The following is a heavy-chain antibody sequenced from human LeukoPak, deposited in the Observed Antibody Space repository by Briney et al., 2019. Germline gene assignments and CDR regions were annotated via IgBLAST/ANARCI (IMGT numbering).Heavy chain of an antibody. V-gene: IGHV1-2*02. CDR1: GYTFTGYY. J-gene: IGHJ4*02. CDR2: INPKSGGT. Sequence: ASVKVSCKASGYTFTGYYMHWVRQAPGQGLEWMGWINPKSGGTNYAQKFQGRVTMTRDTSIHTAYMELSRLRSEDTAVYYCATGDYGSGSFYAGLGDYWGQGTLVTVSS. CDR3: ATGDYGSGSFYAGLGDY. D-gene: IGHD3-10*01.